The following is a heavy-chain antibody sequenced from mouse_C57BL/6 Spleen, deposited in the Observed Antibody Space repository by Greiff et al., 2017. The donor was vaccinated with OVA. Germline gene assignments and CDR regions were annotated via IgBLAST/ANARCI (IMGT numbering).Heavy chain of an antibody. CDR3: ARPLYYGSTYYFDY. D-gene: IGHD1-1*01. J-gene: IGHJ2*01. CDR1: GYTFTSYG. CDR2: IYPRSGNT. V-gene: IGHV1-81*01. Sequence: QVQLQQSGAELARPGASVKLSCKASGYTFTSYGISWVKQRTGQGLEWIGEIYPRSGNTYYNEKFKGKATLTADKSSSTAYMELRSLTSEDSAVYVCARPLYYGSTYYFDYWGQGTTLTVSS.